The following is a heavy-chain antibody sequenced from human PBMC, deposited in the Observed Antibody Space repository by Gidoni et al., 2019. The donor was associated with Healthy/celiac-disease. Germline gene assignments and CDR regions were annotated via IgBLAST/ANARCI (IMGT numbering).Heavy chain of an antibody. Sequence: QVQLVQPGAEVMKPGSSVKVSCKASGGTFRSYAISWVRQAPGQGLEWMGGISPIFGTANYAQKFQGRVTITADESTSTAYMGLSSLRSEDTAVYYCASLAQYYDSSGVSAFDIWGQGTMVTVSS. CDR3: ASLAQYYDSSGVSAFDI. CDR1: GGTFRSYA. CDR2: ISPIFGTA. J-gene: IGHJ3*02. D-gene: IGHD3-22*01. V-gene: IGHV1-69*01.